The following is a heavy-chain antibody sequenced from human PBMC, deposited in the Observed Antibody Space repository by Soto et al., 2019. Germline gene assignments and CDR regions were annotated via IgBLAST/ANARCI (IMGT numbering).Heavy chain of an antibody. V-gene: IGHV3-30-3*01. Sequence: QVQLVESGGGVVQPGRSLRLSCAAAGFTFSTYALHWVRQVPGKGLEWVAVISNDGSNKYYADSVKGRFTISRDNAKNTVYLEMNSLRAEDTAVYYCARDIRYCSTASCYEGDVWGQGTTVIVSS. D-gene: IGHD2-2*01. CDR1: GFTFSTYA. CDR3: ARDIRYCSTASCYEGDV. J-gene: IGHJ6*02. CDR2: ISNDGSNK.